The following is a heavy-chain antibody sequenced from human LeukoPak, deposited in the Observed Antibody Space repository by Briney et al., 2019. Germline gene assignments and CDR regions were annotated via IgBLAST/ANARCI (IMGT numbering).Heavy chain of an antibody. D-gene: IGHD6-13*01. CDR2: IIPILGIA. J-gene: IGHJ4*02. CDR3: AGDRRYSRDFDY. V-gene: IGHV1-69*04. Sequence: SVKVSCKASGGTFSSYAISWVRQAPGQGLEWMGRIIPILGIANYAQKFQGRVTITADKSTSTAYMELSSLRSEDTAVYYCAGDRRYSRDFDYWGQGTLVTVSS. CDR1: GGTFSSYA.